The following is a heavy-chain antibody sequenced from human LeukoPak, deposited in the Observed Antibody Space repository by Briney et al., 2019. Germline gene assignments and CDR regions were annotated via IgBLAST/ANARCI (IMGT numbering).Heavy chain of an antibody. CDR1: GFTFSSYW. J-gene: IGHJ4*02. V-gene: IGHV3-7*01. D-gene: IGHD3-9*01. CDR2: IKQDGSEK. CDR3: ARSTYYDIFAPYDY. Sequence: GGSLRLSCAASGFTFSSYWMSWVRQAPGKGLEWVANIKQDGSEKYYVDSVKGRFTISRDNAKNSLYLQMNSLRAEDTAVYYCARSTYYDIFAPYDYWGQGTLVTVSS.